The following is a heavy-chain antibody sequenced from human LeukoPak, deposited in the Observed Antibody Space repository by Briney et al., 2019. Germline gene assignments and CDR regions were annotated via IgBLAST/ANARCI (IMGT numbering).Heavy chain of an antibody. CDR1: GGSINTYY. CDR3: ARHGATISPARS. J-gene: IGHJ5*02. D-gene: IGHD5-12*01. V-gene: IGHV4-59*08. Sequence: PSETLSLTCSVSGGSINTYYWSWIRQPPGKGLEWVGYVFYSGNTNYTNYRPSLKSRVTISVDTSKNHVSLQLYSVTAADTAVYYCARHGATISPARSWGQGTLVTVSS. CDR2: VFYSGNT.